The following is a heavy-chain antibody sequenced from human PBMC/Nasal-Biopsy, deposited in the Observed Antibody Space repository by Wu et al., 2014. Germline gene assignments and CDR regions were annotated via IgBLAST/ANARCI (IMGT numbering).Heavy chain of an antibody. CDR2: INSDGSNT. CDR3: ARSMVATHAFVSPN. Sequence: LRLSCAASGFTFSSYWMHWVRQAPGKGLVWVSRINSDGSNTNYADSVKGRFTISRDNAKNSLYLQMNSLRAEDTAVYYCARSMVATHAFVSPNWGQGTLVTVSS. J-gene: IGHJ4*02. V-gene: IGHV3-74*01. CDR1: GFTFSSYW. D-gene: IGHD5-12*01.